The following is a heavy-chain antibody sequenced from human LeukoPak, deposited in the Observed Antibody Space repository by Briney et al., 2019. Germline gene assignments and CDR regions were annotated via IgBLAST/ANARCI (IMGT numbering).Heavy chain of an antibody. V-gene: IGHV4-31*03. J-gene: IGHJ4*02. CDR1: GGSISSGGHY. Sequence: SQTLSLTCTVSGGSISSGGHYWGWIRQHPGKGLEWIGYIYYSGTTYYNPSLQSRVTISVDTSKNQFSLKLSSVTAADTAVYYCARSNYGSGSYHNSWGQGTLVTVSS. CDR2: IYYSGTT. D-gene: IGHD3-10*01. CDR3: ARSNYGSGSYHNS.